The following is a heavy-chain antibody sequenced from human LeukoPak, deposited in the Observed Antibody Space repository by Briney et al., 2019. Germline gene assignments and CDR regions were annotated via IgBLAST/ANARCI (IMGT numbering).Heavy chain of an antibody. J-gene: IGHJ6*04. CDR1: GFTFSSYE. CDR2: ISSSGSTI. Sequence: PGGSLRLSCAASGFTFSSYEMNWVRQAPGKGLEWVSYISSSGSTIYYADSVKGRFTISRDNAKNSLYLQMNSLRAEDTAVYYRARESQYGMDVWGKGTTVTVSS. V-gene: IGHV3-48*03. CDR3: ARESQYGMDV.